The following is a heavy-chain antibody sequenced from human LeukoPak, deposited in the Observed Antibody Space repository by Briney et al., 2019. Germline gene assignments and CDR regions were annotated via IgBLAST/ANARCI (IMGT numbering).Heavy chain of an antibody. Sequence: GASVKVSCKASGYTFTSYYMHWVRQAPGQGLEWMGWINPNSGGTNYAQKFQGRVTMTRDTSISTAYMELSRLRSDDTAVYYCARGGEGLRYFDWFYYFDYWGQGTLVTVSS. J-gene: IGHJ4*02. D-gene: IGHD3-9*01. CDR1: GYTFTSYY. CDR3: ARGGEGLRYFDWFYYFDY. V-gene: IGHV1-2*02. CDR2: INPNSGGT.